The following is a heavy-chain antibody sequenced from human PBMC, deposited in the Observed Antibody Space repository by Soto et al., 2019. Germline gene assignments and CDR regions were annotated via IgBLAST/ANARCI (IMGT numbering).Heavy chain of an antibody. D-gene: IGHD3-10*01. CDR2: ISSSGSTI. CDR1: GFTFSSYE. Sequence: PGGSLRLSCAASGFTFSSYEMNWVRQAPGKGLEWVSYISSSGSTIYYADSVKGRFTISRDNAKNSLYLQMNSLRAEDTAVYYCARDLYVASVTMVRGVGAFDIWGQGTMVTVPS. V-gene: IGHV3-48*03. J-gene: IGHJ3*02. CDR3: ARDLYVASVTMVRGVGAFDI.